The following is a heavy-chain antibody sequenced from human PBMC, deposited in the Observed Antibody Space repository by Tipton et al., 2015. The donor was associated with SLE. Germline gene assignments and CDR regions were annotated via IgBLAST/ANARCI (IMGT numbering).Heavy chain of an antibody. Sequence: SLRLSCAASGFTLDDYAMHWVRQAPGKGLEWVSGISWNSGSIGYADSVKGRFTISRDNSKKTLYLQMNSLRVEDTAIYYCAKAQGVIVPNDAFDFGGQGTMVTVSS. CDR1: GFTLDDYA. V-gene: IGHV3-9*01. J-gene: IGHJ3*01. CDR3: AKAQGVIVPNDAFDF. D-gene: IGHD2/OR15-2a*01. CDR2: ISWNSGSI.